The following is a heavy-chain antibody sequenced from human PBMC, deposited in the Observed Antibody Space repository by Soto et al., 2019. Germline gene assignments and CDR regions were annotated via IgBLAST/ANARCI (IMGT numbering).Heavy chain of an antibody. CDR2: INPSGGST. CDR3: ARVNGGYDFWSGYARHYYYGMDV. V-gene: IGHV1-46*01. CDR1: GYTFTSYY. Sequence: ASVKVSCKASGYTFTSYYMHWVRQAPGQGLEWMGIINPSGGSTSYAQKFQGRVTMTRDTSTGTVYMELSSLRSEDTAVYYCARVNGGYDFWSGYARHYYYGMDVWGQGTTVTVSS. J-gene: IGHJ6*02. D-gene: IGHD3-3*01.